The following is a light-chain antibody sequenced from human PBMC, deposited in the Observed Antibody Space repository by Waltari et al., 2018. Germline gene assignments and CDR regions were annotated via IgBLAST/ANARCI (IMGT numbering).Light chain of an antibody. CDR2: KAS. J-gene: IGKJ1*01. CDR3: QQYNDDPRT. V-gene: IGKV1-5*03. CDR1: PAISTS. Sequence: DIHLTQSPSFLSSSVGDRVTISCRASPAISTSLAWYQQKPGKAPNLLIYKASSLESGVPSRFSGSGSGTEFTLTISSLQPDDFATYYCQQYNDDPRTFGQGTEVEFK.